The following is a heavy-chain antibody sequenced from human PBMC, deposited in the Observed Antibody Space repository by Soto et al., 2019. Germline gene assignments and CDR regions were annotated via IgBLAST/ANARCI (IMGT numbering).Heavy chain of an antibody. CDR2: IYYSGST. V-gene: IGHV4-59*08. Sequence: SETLSLACTVSGGSISSYYWSWIRQPPGKGLEWIGYIYYSGSTNYNPSLKSRVTISVDTSKNQFSLKLSSVTAADTAVYYCARLEAVRYFDWPRNVDYWGQGTLVTVSS. D-gene: IGHD3-9*01. CDR3: ARLEAVRYFDWPRNVDY. J-gene: IGHJ4*02. CDR1: GGSISSYY.